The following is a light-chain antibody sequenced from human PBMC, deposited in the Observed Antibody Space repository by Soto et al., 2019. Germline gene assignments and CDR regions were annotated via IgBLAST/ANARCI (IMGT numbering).Light chain of an antibody. J-gene: IGLJ2*01. CDR2: DVS. CDR1: SSDVGAYDY. CDR3: CSYASSFVV. Sequence: QSALTQPRSVSGSPGQSVTISCSGTSSDVGAYDYVSWYQQHPGRVPKLIIYDVSERPSGVPDRFSGSKSGNAASLTISGLQAEDEADYYCCSYASSFVVFGGGTQLTVL. V-gene: IGLV2-11*01.